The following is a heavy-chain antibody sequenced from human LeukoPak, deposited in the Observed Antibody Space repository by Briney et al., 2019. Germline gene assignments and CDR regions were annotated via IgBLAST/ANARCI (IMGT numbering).Heavy chain of an antibody. Sequence: PGGSLRLSCAASGFTFSSYAMSWVRQAPGKGLEWVSAISGSGGSTYYADSVEGRFTISRDNSKNTLYLQMNSLRAEDTAVYYCATQTTPRVGARFEHSFDYWGQGTLVTVSS. D-gene: IGHD1-26*01. CDR2: ISGSGGST. V-gene: IGHV3-23*01. J-gene: IGHJ4*02. CDR1: GFTFSSYA. CDR3: ATQTTPRVGARFEHSFDY.